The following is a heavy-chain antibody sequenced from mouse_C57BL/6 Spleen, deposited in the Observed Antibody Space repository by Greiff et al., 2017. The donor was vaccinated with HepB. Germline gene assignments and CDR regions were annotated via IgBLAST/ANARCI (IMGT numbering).Heavy chain of an antibody. V-gene: IGHV1-15*01. J-gene: IGHJ2*01. CDR1: GYTFTDYE. D-gene: IGHD2-4*01. CDR3: TRREITTRYYLDD. Sequence: VQLQQSGAELVRPGASVTLSCKASGYTFTDYEMHWVKQTPVHGLEWIGAIDPETGGTAYNQKFKGKAILTADKSSSTAYMELRSLTSEDSAVYYCTRREITTRYYLDDWGHGTTLTVSS. CDR2: IDPETGGT.